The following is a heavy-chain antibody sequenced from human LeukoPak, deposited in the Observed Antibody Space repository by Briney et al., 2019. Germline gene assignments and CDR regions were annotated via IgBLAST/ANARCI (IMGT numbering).Heavy chain of an antibody. V-gene: IGHV1-69*13. CDR1: GGTFSIYA. D-gene: IGHD3-9*01. CDR3: ARDSYYDILTGYSTTYYFDY. CDR2: IIPIFGTA. J-gene: IGHJ4*02. Sequence: SVKVSCKASGGTFSIYAISWVRQAPGQGLEWMGGIIPIFGTANYAQKFQGRVAITADESTSTAYMELSSLRSEDTAVYYCARDSYYDILTGYSTTYYFDYWGQGTLVTVSS.